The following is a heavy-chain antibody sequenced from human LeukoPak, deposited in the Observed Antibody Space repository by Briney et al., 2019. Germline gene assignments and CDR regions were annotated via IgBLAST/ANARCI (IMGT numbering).Heavy chain of an antibody. V-gene: IGHV1-8*01. Sequence: ASVKVSCKASGYTFTSYDINWVRHATGQGLEWMGWMNPNSGNTGYAQKFQGRVTMTRNTSISTDYMELSSLRSEDTAVYYCARGFWYYGSGNTFDYWGEGTLVTVSS. D-gene: IGHD3-10*01. J-gene: IGHJ4*02. CDR3: ARGFWYYGSGNTFDY. CDR1: GYTFTSYD. CDR2: MNPNSGNT.